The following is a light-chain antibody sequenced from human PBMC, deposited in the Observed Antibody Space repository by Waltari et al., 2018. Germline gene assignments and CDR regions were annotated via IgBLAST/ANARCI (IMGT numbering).Light chain of an antibody. J-gene: IGKJ2*01. CDR1: QRLAKNY. Sequence: IVLTQSPGTLSLSPGDRASLSCKASQRLAKNYLACYQHQPGQAPRLVIYGASSRDAGIPDRFSGSGSGTDFTLTISRLEPEDFAVYYCQQYASSVLYTFGQGTKLEIK. V-gene: IGKV3-20*01. CDR3: QQYASSVLYT. CDR2: GAS.